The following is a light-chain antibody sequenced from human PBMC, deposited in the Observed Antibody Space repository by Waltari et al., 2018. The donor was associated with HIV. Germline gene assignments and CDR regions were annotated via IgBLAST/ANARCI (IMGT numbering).Light chain of an antibody. CDR3: SSFANRDGFYVL. CDR1: NSDIGTYDY. Sequence: QSALTQPPSASGSPGQSVTLSCTGTNSDIGTYDYVSWYQHHPGTAPKPVISEVTKRPSGVSVGCSGSKSGNTDFLTVSGLQAEDEATYYCSSFANRDGFYVLFGGGTRLTVL. CDR2: EVT. J-gene: IGLJ3*02. V-gene: IGLV2-8*01.